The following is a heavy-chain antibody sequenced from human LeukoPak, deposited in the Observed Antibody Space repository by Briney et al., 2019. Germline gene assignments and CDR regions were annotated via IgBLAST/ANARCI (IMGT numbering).Heavy chain of an antibody. CDR2: IYYSGST. CDR3: ARLGISTYYYDSSGYYYGREIYWYFDL. V-gene: IGHV4-39*01. CDR1: GGSISSSSYY. D-gene: IGHD3-22*01. Sequence: PSETLSLTCTVSGGSISSSSYYWGWIRQPPGKGLEWIGSIYYSGSTYYNPSLKSRVTISVDTSKNQFSLKLGSVTAADTAVYYCARLGISTYYYDSSGYYYGREIYWYFDLWGRGTLVTVSS. J-gene: IGHJ2*01.